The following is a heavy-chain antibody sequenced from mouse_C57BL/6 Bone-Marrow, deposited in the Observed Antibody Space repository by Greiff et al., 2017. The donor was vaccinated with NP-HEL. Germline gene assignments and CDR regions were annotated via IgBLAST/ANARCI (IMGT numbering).Heavy chain of an antibody. V-gene: IGHV5-12*01. J-gene: IGHJ1*03. CDR3: ASRAYYYGSSYGYFDV. Sequence: EVQRVESGGGLVQPGGSLKLSCAASGFTFSDYYMYWVRQTPEKRLEWVAYISNGGGSTYYPDTVQGRFTISRDNANNTLYLQMSRLKSEDTAMYYCASRAYYYGSSYGYFDVWGTGTTVTVSS. D-gene: IGHD1-1*01. CDR1: GFTFSDYY. CDR2: ISNGGGST.